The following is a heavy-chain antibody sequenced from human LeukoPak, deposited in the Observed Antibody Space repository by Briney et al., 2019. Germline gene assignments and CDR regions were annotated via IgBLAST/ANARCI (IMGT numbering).Heavy chain of an antibody. CDR2: INPNSGGT. D-gene: IGHD6-6*01. CDR1: GYTFSGYY. V-gene: IGHV1-2*02. J-gene: IGHJ4*02. CDR3: ARGGEGIAARRTTYYFDY. Sequence: ASVKVSCKASGYTFSGYYMHWVRQAPGQGLEWMGWINPNSGGTNYAQKFQGRVTMTRDTSISTAYMELSRLRSDDTAVYYCARGGEGIAARRTTYYFDYWGQGTLVTVSS.